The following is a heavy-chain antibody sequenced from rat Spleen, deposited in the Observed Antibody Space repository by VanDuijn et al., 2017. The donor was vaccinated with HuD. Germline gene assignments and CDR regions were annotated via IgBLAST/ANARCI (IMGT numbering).Heavy chain of an antibody. CDR1: GFAFSNYW. Sequence: EVQLVESGGGVVQPGRSLKLSCAASGFAFSNYWMSWIRQAPGKGLEWVASTSNTGGNIYYPDSVTGRFTISRDNAQNTLYLQMNSQRSEDTATYYCTTGVQGHGFAYWGQGTLVTVSS. V-gene: IGHV5-31*01. J-gene: IGHJ3*01. CDR2: TSNTGGNI. CDR3: TTGVQGHGFAY. D-gene: IGHD1-1*01.